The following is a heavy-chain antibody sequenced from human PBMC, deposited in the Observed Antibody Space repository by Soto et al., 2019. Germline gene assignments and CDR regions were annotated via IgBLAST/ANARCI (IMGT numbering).Heavy chain of an antibody. CDR2: ISGTGVYI. J-gene: IGHJ5*02. CDR1: GFTFSNYN. Sequence: GSLRLSCVASGFTFSNYNMNWVRQAPGKGLEWVSHISGTGVYIHYADAVKGRFAISRDNAKSSVYLQMNSLRAEDTAVYYCAREGALKPFSSWGQGALVTVSS. V-gene: IGHV3-21*01. CDR3: AREGALKPFSS.